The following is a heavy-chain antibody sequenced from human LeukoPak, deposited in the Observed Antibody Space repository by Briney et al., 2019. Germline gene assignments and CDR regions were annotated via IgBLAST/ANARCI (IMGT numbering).Heavy chain of an antibody. D-gene: IGHD2-2*01. CDR1: GYPINNAYY. CDR3: ARQYDSYFYYYLDL. V-gene: IGHV4-38-2*01. Sequence: SETLSLTCGVSGYPINNAYYWVWIRQPPGKGLEWIGSLYHPDSTYYNPSLKSRVTMSVDTSRNQFSLRLSFVTAADTAVYYCARQYDSYFYYYLDLWGSGTTVTVS. CDR2: LYHPDST. J-gene: IGHJ6*03.